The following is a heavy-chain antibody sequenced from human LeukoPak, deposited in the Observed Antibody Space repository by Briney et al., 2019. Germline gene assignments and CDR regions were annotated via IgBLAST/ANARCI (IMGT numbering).Heavy chain of an antibody. D-gene: IGHD2-2*02. CDR1: GGSISSSSYY. J-gene: IGHJ4*02. CDR2: IYYSGST. Sequence: SETLSLTCTVSGGSISSSSYYWGWIRQPPGKGLEWIGSIYYSGSTYYNPSLKSRVTISVDTSKNQFSLKLSSVTAADTAIYYCANVKAYCSSTSCYMSYFDYWCQGTLVTVSS. CDR3: ANVKAYCSSTSCYMSYFDY. V-gene: IGHV4-39*07.